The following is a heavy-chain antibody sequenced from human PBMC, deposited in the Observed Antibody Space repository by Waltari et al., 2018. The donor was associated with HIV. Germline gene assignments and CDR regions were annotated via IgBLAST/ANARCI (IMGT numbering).Heavy chain of an antibody. D-gene: IGHD4-17*01. V-gene: IGHV4-61*02. Sequence: QVQLQESGPGLVKPSQTLSLTCPVSGGSISSGSYSWSWIRQPAGKGLDWIGRIYTSESTNYNPSLKSLVTISVDTSKNQFSLKLSSVTAADTAVYYCARVSTVVTPYFDLWGRGTLVTVSS. J-gene: IGHJ2*01. CDR3: ARVSTVVTPYFDL. CDR2: IYTSEST. CDR1: GGSISSGSYS.